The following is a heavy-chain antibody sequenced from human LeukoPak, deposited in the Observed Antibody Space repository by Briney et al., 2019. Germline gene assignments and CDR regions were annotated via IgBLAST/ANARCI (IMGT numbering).Heavy chain of an antibody. CDR3: ARGRRVAAAGTSEFSFPYYMDV. V-gene: IGHV4-59*01. CDR2: IYYSGST. D-gene: IGHD6-13*01. CDR1: GGSISSYY. J-gene: IGHJ6*03. Sequence: PSETLSLTCTVSGGSISSYYWSWIRQPPGKGLEWIGYIYYSGSTNYNPSLKSRVTISVDTSKNQFSLKLSSVTAADTAVYYCARGRRVAAAGTSEFSFPYYMDVWGKGTTVTVSS.